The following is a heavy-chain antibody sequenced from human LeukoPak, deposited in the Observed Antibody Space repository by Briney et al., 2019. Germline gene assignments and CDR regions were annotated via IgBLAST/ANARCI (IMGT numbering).Heavy chain of an antibody. Sequence: SETLSLTCTVSGGSISSYYWSWIRQPAGKGLEWIWRIYTSGSTNYNPSLKSRVTMSVDTSKNQFSLKLSSVTAADTAVYYCARNKGRYGSGRVHFDPWGQGTLVTVSS. CDR3: ARNKGRYGSGRVHFDP. D-gene: IGHD3-10*01. J-gene: IGHJ5*02. CDR1: GGSISSYY. V-gene: IGHV4-4*07. CDR2: IYTSGST.